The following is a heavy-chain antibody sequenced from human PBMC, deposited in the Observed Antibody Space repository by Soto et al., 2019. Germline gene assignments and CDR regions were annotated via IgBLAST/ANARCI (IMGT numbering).Heavy chain of an antibody. CDR1: GYTFTSYG. J-gene: IGHJ4*02. Sequence: GASVKVSCKASGYTFTSYGISWVRQAPGQGLEWMGWISAYNGNTNYAQKLQGRVTMTTDTSTSTAYMGLRSLRSDDTAVYYCGIVATHSGAPRYIDYWGQGTLVTVSS. V-gene: IGHV1-18*01. CDR2: ISAYNGNT. CDR3: GIVATHSGAPRYIDY. D-gene: IGHD5-12*01.